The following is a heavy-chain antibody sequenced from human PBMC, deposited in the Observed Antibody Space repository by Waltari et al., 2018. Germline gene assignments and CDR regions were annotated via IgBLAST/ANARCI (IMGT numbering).Heavy chain of an antibody. J-gene: IGHJ3*01. CDR3: ARGDNWNDRLDF. CDR1: GYTFLSYD. Sequence: QVQLVQSGAGVKKPGASVRVSFKASGYTFLSYDINWVRQAPGQGLEWMGWINPNTGAARFAQNFQDRVTMTRSTSETTAYMEISDLTSHDTAVYYCARGDNWNDRLDFWGQGTKVTVSS. V-gene: IGHV1-8*01. CDR2: INPNTGAA. D-gene: IGHD1-1*01.